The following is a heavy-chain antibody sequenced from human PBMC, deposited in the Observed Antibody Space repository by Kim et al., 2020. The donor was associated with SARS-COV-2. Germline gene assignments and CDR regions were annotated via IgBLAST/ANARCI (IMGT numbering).Heavy chain of an antibody. Sequence: GGSLRLSCAASGFTVSSNYMSWVRQAPGKGLEWVSVIYSGGSTYYADSVKGRFTISRDNSKNTLYLQMNSLRAEDTAVYYCARDFLYCSSTSCYGTFDYWGQGTLVTVSS. CDR1: GFTVSSNY. CDR3: ARDFLYCSSTSCYGTFDY. J-gene: IGHJ4*02. V-gene: IGHV3-66*01. CDR2: IYSGGST. D-gene: IGHD2-2*01.